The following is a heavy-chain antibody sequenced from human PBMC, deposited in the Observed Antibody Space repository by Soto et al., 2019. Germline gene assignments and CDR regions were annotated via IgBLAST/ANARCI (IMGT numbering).Heavy chain of an antibody. CDR3: GRSGTARLLRDCWFDT. CDR2: ITTSSAYI. D-gene: IGHD2-21*01. J-gene: IGHJ5*02. V-gene: IGHV3-21*01. Sequence: EVQLVESGGGLVKPGGSLRLSCAASGFTFNTYDMNWVRQAPGKGLEWVSSITTSSAYIYYADSLKGRITISRDNAKNSLFLQMNSLRAEDTAVYYCGRSGTARLLRDCWFDTWGQGTLVTVSS. CDR1: GFTFNTYD.